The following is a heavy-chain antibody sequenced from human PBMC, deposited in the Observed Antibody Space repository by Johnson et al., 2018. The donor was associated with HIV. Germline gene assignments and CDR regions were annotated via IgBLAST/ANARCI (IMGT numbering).Heavy chain of an antibody. Sequence: VQLVESGGGLVQPGGSLRLSCVASGFTFSSYWMHWVRQAPGKGLVWVSRINSDGTYTTYADSVKGRFTISRDNAKNTLYLQMNRLRAEDTAVYYWARIAVVVQHDAFDIWGQGTMVTVSS. J-gene: IGHJ3*02. CDR3: ARIAVVVQHDAFDI. V-gene: IGHV3-74*02. D-gene: IGHD2-2*01. CDR1: GFTFSSYW. CDR2: INSDGTYT.